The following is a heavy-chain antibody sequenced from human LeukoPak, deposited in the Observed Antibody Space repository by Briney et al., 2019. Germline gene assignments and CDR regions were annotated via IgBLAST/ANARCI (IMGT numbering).Heavy chain of an antibody. D-gene: IGHD5-18*01. J-gene: IGHJ4*02. CDR2: ISSSSSTI. Sequence: GGSLRLSCAASGFTFSSYSMDWVRQAPGKGLEWVSYISSSSSTIYYADSVKGRFTISRDNAKNSLYLQMNSLRAEDTAVYYCARDLHSYGYWGQGTLVTVSS. CDR1: GFTFSSYS. V-gene: IGHV3-48*01. CDR3: ARDLHSYGY.